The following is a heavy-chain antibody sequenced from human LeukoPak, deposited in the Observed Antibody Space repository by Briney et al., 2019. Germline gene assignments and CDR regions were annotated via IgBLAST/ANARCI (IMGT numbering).Heavy chain of an antibody. J-gene: IGHJ4*02. D-gene: IGHD3-3*01. V-gene: IGHV3-7*01. CDR3: ARDNRGGGTYYDFWSGYHPFDY. Sequence: GGSLRLSCAASGFTFSSYWMSWVRQAPGKGLEWVANIKQDGSEKYYVDSVKGRFTISRDNAKNSLYLQMNSLRAEDTAVYYCARDNRGGGTYYDFWSGYHPFDYWGQGTLVTVSS. CDR2: IKQDGSEK. CDR1: GFTFSSYW.